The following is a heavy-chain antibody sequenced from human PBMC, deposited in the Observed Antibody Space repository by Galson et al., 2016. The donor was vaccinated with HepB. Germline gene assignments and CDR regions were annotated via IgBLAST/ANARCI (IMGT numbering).Heavy chain of an antibody. CDR2: IHPTSDGT. D-gene: IGHD1-26*01. CDR1: GYPFIDYS. Sequence: SVKVSCKASGYPFIDYSIHWVRQAPGQGLEWMAYIHPTSDGTHYAQKFQGRARVTRDTSITTAYMELRSLTSDDTAVYYCARHWGGSSDYWGQGTLVTVSS. CDR3: ARHWGGSSDY. V-gene: IGHV1-2*02. J-gene: IGHJ4*02.